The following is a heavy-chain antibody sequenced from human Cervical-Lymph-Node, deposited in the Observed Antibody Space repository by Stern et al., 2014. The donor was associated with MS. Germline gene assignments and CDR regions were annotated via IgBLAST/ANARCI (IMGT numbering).Heavy chain of an antibody. Sequence: EVQLEESGGGLVKPGGTLSLSCAASGFTLSSYSMNWVRTAQRKGLERDASISSGGSYIYYADSLKGRFTISRDNAKNSLYLQMNSLRAEDTAVYYCARGRGGNYRYYFDYWGQGTLVTVSS. D-gene: IGHD4-23*01. J-gene: IGHJ4*02. V-gene: IGHV3-21*01. CDR3: ARGRGGNYRYYFDY. CDR1: GFTLSSYS. CDR2: ISSGGSYI.